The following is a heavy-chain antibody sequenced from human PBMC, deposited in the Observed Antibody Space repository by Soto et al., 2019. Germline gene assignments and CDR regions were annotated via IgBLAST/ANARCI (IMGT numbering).Heavy chain of an antibody. V-gene: IGHV4-39*01. D-gene: IGHD2-21*02. CDR3: ARQRTTVVTQAYFDH. Sequence: SETLSLTCIVSGESISSSSYYWGWIRQPPGKGLEWIGSIYYSGRTYYNPSFKSRVTISIDTSKNQFSLKLSSVTATDTAVYYCARQRTTVVTQAYFDHWRQGALVTVSS. CDR2: IYYSGRT. CDR1: GESISSSSYY. J-gene: IGHJ4*02.